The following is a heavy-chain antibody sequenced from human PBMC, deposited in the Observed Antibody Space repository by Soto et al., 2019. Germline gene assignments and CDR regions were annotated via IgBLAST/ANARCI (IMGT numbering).Heavy chain of an antibody. CDR1: GFTLSSFG. CDR3: AKDRGHRSDQLDY. CDR2: SSYDGRKT. Sequence: QVQLVESGGGVVQPGRPLRLSCTISGFTLSSFGMHWLRQAPGKGLEWLATSSYDGRKTEYVDSVKGRFTISRDNRRNVVFLDVGYPKTEDTGLYYCAKDRGHRSDQLDYWGRGTLVTVSS. J-gene: IGHJ4*02. D-gene: IGHD2-2*01. V-gene: IGHV3-30*18.